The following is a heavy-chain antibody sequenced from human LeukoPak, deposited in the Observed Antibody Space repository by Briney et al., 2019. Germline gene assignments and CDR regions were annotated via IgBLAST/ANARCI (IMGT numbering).Heavy chain of an antibody. CDR3: ARDRYTVVSWYFDL. CDR1: RVSFSGYY. J-gene: IGHJ2*01. V-gene: IGHV4-34*01. CDR2: INDSGST. D-gene: IGHD4-23*01. Sequence: PSETLSLTCAVYRVSFSGYYWSWIRQPPGKGLEWIGEINDSGSTKYNPSLKSRVTISLDTSKNQFSLKLSPVTAADTAVYYCARDRYTVVSWYFDLWGRGTLVTVSS.